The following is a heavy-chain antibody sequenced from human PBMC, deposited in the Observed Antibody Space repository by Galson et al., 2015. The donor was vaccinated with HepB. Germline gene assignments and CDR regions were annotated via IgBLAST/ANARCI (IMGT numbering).Heavy chain of an antibody. J-gene: IGHJ4*02. D-gene: IGHD2-15*01. Sequence: SVKVSCKASGYTFTSCYITWVRQAPGQGLEWMGWISGYNGDTNYAQKFQGRVTMTTDTSTTTAYMELRSLRSDDPAVYYCARETPDTYYLDYWGQGTLVTVSS. CDR2: ISGYNGDT. V-gene: IGHV1-18*04. CDR1: GYTFTSCY. CDR3: ARETPDTYYLDY.